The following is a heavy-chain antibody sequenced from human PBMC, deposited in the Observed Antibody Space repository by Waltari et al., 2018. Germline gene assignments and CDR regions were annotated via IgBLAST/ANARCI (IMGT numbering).Heavy chain of an antibody. CDR3: ARAGRWFGEVSGY. V-gene: IGHV3-7*01. CDR1: GFNFSNYW. D-gene: IGHD3-10*01. CDR2: IKQDGSEE. J-gene: IGHJ4*02. Sequence: EVQLVESGGGLVQPGGSLRLSCTASGFNFSNYWMTWVRQAPGKGLEWVANIKQDGSEEYYVDSVRGRFTISRDNVKQSLYLQMNNLRGEEAAVYYCARAGRWFGEVSGYWGQGALVTVAS.